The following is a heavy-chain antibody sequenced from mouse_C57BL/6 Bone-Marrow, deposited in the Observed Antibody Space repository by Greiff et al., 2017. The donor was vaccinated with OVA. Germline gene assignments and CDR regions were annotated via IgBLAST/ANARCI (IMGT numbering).Heavy chain of an antibody. CDR2: ISNGGGST. Sequence: EVMLVESGGGLVQPGGSLKLSCAASGFTFSDFYMYWIRQTPEKRLEWVAYISNGGGSTYSPDTVKGRFTISRDNAKNTLYLQMRRLKSEDTAMYYCARLDAMDCWGQGTSVTVSS. V-gene: IGHV5-12*01. J-gene: IGHJ4*01. CDR3: ARLDAMDC. CDR1: GFTFSDFY.